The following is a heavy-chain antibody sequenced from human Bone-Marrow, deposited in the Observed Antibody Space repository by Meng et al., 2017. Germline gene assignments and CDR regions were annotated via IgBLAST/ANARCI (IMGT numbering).Heavy chain of an antibody. V-gene: IGHV3-21*01. J-gene: IGHJ4*02. CDR2: ISSSSRHI. CDR3: ARDLGVAVAAITLDC. Sequence: GESLKISCAASGFSFSSYAMSWVRQAPGKGLEWVSYISSSSRHIYNADSVKGRFTISRDNAKNLLYLQMNSLRAEDTAVYYCARDLGVAVAAITLDCWGQGTLVTVSS. D-gene: IGHD6-19*01. CDR1: GFSFSSYA.